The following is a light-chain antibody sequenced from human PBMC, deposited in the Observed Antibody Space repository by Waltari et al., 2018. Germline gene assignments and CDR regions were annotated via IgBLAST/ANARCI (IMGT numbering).Light chain of an antibody. CDR1: QDISNA. CDR3: QQYFSVPLT. J-gene: IGKJ4*01. CDR2: ATS. V-gene: IGKV1-NL1*01. Sequence: IQMTQSPSSLSASVGDRVTITCRASQDISNAVAWYQQKVGRAPKLLIYATSKLERGFPARFSGRASGTTYRLTIDSLPSDDSAIYFCQQYFSVPLTFGGGSKIEI.